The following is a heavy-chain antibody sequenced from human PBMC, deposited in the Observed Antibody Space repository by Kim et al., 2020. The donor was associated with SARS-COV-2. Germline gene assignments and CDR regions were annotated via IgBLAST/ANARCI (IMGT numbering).Heavy chain of an antibody. CDR3: ARGLIVGIAARQSKYYYGMDV. CDR2: INHSGST. J-gene: IGHJ6*02. Sequence: SETLSLTCAVYGGSFSGYYWSWIRQPPGKGLEWIGEINHSGSTNYNPSLKSRVTISVDTSKNQFSLKLSSVTAADTAVYYCARGLIVGIAARQSKYYYGMDVWGQGTTVTVSS. D-gene: IGHD6-6*01. V-gene: IGHV4-34*01. CDR1: GGSFSGYY.